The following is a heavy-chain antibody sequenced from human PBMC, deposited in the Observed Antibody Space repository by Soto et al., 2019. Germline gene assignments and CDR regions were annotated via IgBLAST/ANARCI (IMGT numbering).Heavy chain of an antibody. CDR3: AREELRVDAFDI. CDR1: GGSISSYY. CDR2: IYTSGST. D-gene: IGHD1-7*01. Sequence: SETLSLTCTVSGGSISSYYWSWIRQPAGKGLEWIGRIYTSGSTNYNPSLKSRVTMSVDTSKNQFPLKLSSVTAADTAVYYCAREELRVDAFDIWGQGTMVTVSS. J-gene: IGHJ3*02. V-gene: IGHV4-4*07.